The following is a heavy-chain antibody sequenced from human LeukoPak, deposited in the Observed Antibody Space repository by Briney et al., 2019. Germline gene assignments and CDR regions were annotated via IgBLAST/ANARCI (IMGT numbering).Heavy chain of an antibody. CDR3: TTTYNYDSSGSIVDY. CDR2: IKSKTDGGTT. D-gene: IGHD3-22*01. V-gene: IGHV3-15*01. CDR1: GFTFRNAW. J-gene: IGHJ4*02. Sequence: GGSLGLSCAASGFTFRNAWMTWVRQAPGQGLEWVGRIKSKTDGGTTDYAAPVKVRFTISRDDSKNTLYLQMNSLKTEDTALYYCTTTYNYDSSGSIVDYWGQGTLVTVSS.